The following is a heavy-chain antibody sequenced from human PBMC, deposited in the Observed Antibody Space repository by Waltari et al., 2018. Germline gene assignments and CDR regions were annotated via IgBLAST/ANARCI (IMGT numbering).Heavy chain of an antibody. Sequence: QVQLQQWGAGRLTPSETLSLTCAVHGGSFSGYHWSWIRQPPGKGLEWIGEINHSGSTNYNPSLKSRVTISVDASKNQFSLKLSSVTAADTAVYYCARGRLLWRRYYFDYWGQGTLVTVSS. D-gene: IGHD3-10*01. CDR3: ARGRLLWRRYYFDY. J-gene: IGHJ4*02. CDR1: GGSFSGYH. CDR2: INHSGST. V-gene: IGHV4-34*01.